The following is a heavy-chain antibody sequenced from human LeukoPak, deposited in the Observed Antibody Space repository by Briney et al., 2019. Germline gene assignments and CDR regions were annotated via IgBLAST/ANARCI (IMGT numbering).Heavy chain of an antibody. Sequence: GGSLRLSCAASGFTFSSYGMHWVRKAPGKGLEWVAVISYDGSNKYYADSVKGRFTISRDNSKNTLYLQMNSLRAEDTAVYYCAVIGSGPQDYWGQGTLVTVSS. D-gene: IGHD2-15*01. V-gene: IGHV3-30*03. CDR3: AVIGSGPQDY. CDR1: GFTFSSYG. J-gene: IGHJ4*02. CDR2: ISYDGSNK.